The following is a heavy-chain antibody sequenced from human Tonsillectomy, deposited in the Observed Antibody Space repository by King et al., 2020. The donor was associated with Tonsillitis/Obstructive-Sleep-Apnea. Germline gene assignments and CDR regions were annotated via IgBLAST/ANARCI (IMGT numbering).Heavy chain of an antibody. CDR3: ARYADYYGSGRYYNVAYFDY. CDR2: IYHSGRT. Sequence: VQLQESGPGLVKPSGTLSLTCAVSGGSISSSNWWRCVRQPPGKGLEWIGEIYHSGRTHYNPSLKSRVTISVDKSKNQFSLKLSSVTAADTAGYYFARYADYYGSGRYYNVAYFDYWGQGTLVTVSS. J-gene: IGHJ4*02. CDR1: GGSISSSNW. V-gene: IGHV4-4*02. D-gene: IGHD3-10*01.